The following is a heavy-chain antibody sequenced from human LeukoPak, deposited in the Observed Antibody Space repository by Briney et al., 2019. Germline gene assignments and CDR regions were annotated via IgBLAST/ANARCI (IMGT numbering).Heavy chain of an antibody. CDR3: ARGAGGSYPFDY. Sequence: PSETLSLTCTVSGGSISSSSYYWGWIRQPPGKGLEWIGSIYYSGSTYYNPSLKSRVTISVDTSKNQFSLKLSSVTAADTAVYYCARGAGGSYPFDYWGQGTLVTVSS. CDR1: GGSISSSSYY. J-gene: IGHJ4*02. D-gene: IGHD1-26*01. CDR2: IYYSGST. V-gene: IGHV4-39*07.